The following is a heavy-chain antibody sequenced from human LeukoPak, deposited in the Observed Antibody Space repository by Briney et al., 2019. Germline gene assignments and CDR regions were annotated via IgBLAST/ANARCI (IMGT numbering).Heavy chain of an antibody. CDR3: ARGAPYCSPTSCIGLDY. J-gene: IGHJ4*02. Sequence: GGSLRLSCAASGFTFSDYWMTWVRQAPGKGLEWVANIKPDGGEKYYVDSVKGRFTISRGNAKNSLYLQLNSLRAEDTAVYYCARGAPYCSPTSCIGLDYWGQGTLVAVSS. CDR2: IKPDGGEK. D-gene: IGHD2-2*01. CDR1: GFTFSDYW. V-gene: IGHV3-7*01.